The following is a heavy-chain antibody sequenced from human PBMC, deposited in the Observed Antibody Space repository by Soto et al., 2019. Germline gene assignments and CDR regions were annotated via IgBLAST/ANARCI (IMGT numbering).Heavy chain of an antibody. CDR3: ARVVVPTTVTTSNWFDP. D-gene: IGHD4-17*01. CDR1: GYTFTTYY. V-gene: IGHV1-46*01. Sequence: ASVKVSCKASGYTFTTYYMHWVRQAPGQGLEWMGIINPSGGTTNYAQRLQGRVTMTSDTSTSTVYMELSNLRNDDTAVYYCARVVVPTTVTTSNWFDPWGQGTLVTVSS. J-gene: IGHJ5*02. CDR2: INPSGGTT.